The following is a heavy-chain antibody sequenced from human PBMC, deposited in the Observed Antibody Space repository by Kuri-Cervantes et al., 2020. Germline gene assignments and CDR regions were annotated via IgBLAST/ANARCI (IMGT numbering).Heavy chain of an antibody. D-gene: IGHD3-10*01. V-gene: IGHV3-53*01. CDR3: ARAGSRISMVRGTYGLDV. CDR1: GFTVSDKY. CDR2: IYSGGDT. Sequence: GGSLRLSCAASGFTVSDKYMSWVRQAPGKGLERVSVIYSGGDTYHADSVKGRFTISRDNSKNTLYLQMDSLRAEDTAVYYCARAGSRISMVRGTYGLDVWGQGTTVTVSS. J-gene: IGHJ6*02.